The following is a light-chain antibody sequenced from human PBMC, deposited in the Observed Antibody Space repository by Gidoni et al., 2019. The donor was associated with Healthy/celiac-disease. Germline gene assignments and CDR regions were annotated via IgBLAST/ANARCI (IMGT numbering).Light chain of an antibody. J-gene: IGKJ2*04. CDR2: AAS. CDR1: QSISSY. Sequence: DIQMTQSPSSLSASVGDRVTITCRASQSISSYLNWYQQKPGKAPKRLIYAASSLQSGVPSRFSGSGSGTDFTRTISSLQPEDFATYYCQQSYSTPRSFGQGTKLEIK. V-gene: IGKV1-39*01. CDR3: QQSYSTPRS.